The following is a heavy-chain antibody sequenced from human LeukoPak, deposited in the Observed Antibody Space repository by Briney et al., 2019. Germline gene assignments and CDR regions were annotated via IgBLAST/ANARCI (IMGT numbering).Heavy chain of an antibody. CDR3: ARGGSRNRGHCSGGSCYWFDP. D-gene: IGHD2-15*01. Sequence: ASVKVSCKVSGYTLTELSMHWVRQAPGKGLEWMGGFDPEDGETIYAQKFQGRVTITRNTSISTAYMELSSLRSEDTAVYYCARGGSRNRGHCSGGSCYWFDPWGQGTLVTVSS. V-gene: IGHV1-24*01. CDR2: FDPEDGET. CDR1: GYTLTELS. J-gene: IGHJ5*02.